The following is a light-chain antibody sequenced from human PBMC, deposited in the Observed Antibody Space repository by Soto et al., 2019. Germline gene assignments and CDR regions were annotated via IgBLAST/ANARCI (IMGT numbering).Light chain of an antibody. CDR1: QSVSSN. CDR2: GAS. Sequence: EIVMTQSPATMSVSPGERATLSCRASQSVSSNLAWYQQKPGQAPRLLIYGASTRATGIPARFSGSGSGTECTLTISSLQSEDFAVYYCQKYNNWPRGTFGQGTKLEIK. V-gene: IGKV3-15*01. CDR3: QKYNNWPRGT. J-gene: IGKJ2*02.